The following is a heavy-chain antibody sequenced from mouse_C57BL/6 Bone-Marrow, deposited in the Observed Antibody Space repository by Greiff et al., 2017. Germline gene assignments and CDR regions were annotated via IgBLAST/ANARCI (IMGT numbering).Heavy chain of an antibody. V-gene: IGHV1-69*01. J-gene: IGHJ4*01. CDR1: GYTFTSYW. CDR3: ARWGLPDYYAMDY. Sequence: VQLQQPGAELVMPGASVKLSCKASGYTFTSYWMHWVKQRPGQGLEWIGEIDPSDSYTNYNQKFKGKSTLTVDKSSSTAYMQLSSLTSEDSAVYYCARWGLPDYYAMDYWGQGTSVTVSS. CDR2: IDPSDSYT. D-gene: IGHD2-4*01.